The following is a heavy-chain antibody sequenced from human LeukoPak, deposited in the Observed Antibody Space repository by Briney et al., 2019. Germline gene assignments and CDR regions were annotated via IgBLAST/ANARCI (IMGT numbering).Heavy chain of an antibody. V-gene: IGHV4-34*01. J-gene: IGHJ2*01. Sequence: SETLSLTCAVYGGSFSGYYWSWIRQPPGKGLEWIGEINHSGSTNYNPSLKSRVTISVDTSKNQFSLKLSSVTAADTAVYYCASAIDLEWPNWYSDLWGRGTLATVS. D-gene: IGHD3-3*01. CDR3: ASAIDLEWPNWYSDL. CDR1: GGSFSGYY. CDR2: INHSGST.